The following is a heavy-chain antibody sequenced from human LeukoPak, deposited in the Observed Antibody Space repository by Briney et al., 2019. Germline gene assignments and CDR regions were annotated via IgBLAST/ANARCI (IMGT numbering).Heavy chain of an antibody. D-gene: IGHD2-2*02. CDR2: IYDSGST. CDR3: ARGAEYQLLYEDYFDY. Sequence: SETLSLTCTVSGSSISSSIYYWGWIRQPPRKGLEWIGPIYDSGSTYYNPSLKSRVTISVDTSKNQFSLKLSSVTAADTAVYYCARGAEYQLLYEDYFDYWGQGTLVTVSS. V-gene: IGHV4-39*07. CDR1: GSSISSSIYY. J-gene: IGHJ4*02.